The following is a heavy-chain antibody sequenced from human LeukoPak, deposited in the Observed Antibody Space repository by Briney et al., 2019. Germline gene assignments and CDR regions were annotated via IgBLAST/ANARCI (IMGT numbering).Heavy chain of an antibody. D-gene: IGHD1-14*01. Sequence: PSGTLSLTCAVFGGSISSSNWWSWVRQAPGKGLEWIGEISHNGNTNFNPSLKSRHTISVDKSKNQFSLKLSSVTAADTAVYYCARGGLNFGGNWGQGVLVTVSS. V-gene: IGHV4-4*02. J-gene: IGHJ4*02. CDR3: ARGGLNFGGN. CDR1: GGSISSSNW. CDR2: ISHNGNT.